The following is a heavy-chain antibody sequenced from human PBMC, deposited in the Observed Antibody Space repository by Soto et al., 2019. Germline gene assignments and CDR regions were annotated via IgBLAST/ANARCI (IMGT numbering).Heavy chain of an antibody. D-gene: IGHD3-10*01. CDR1: GYRFTTYG. CDR2: INPYNGNT. Sequence: GASVKVSCKASGYRFTTYGISWVRQAPGQRLEWMGWINPYNGNTNYAREFQARVTMTTDTSTSTAYMELRRLRSDDTAVYYCARDFGDVDTDTVSSYGMDVWGQGTTVTVSS. J-gene: IGHJ6*02. V-gene: IGHV1-18*04. CDR3: ARDFGDVDTDTVSSYGMDV.